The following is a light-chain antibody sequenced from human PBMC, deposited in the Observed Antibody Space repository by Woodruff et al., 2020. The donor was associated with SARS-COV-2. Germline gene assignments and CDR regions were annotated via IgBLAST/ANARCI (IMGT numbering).Light chain of an antibody. J-gene: IGKJ2*01. Sequence: SQSISSWLAWYQQKPGKAPKLLIYKASSLESGVPSRFSGSGSGTEFTLTISSLQPDDFATYYCQQYNSYPYTFGQGT. V-gene: IGKV1-5*03. CDR1: QSISSW. CDR2: KAS. CDR3: QQYNSYPYT.